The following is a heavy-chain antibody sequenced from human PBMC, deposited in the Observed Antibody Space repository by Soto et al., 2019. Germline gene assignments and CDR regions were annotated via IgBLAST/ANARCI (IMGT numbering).Heavy chain of an antibody. CDR1: GFTFSSYA. CDR3: ARSSVLEWLFPTYFDY. J-gene: IGHJ4*02. V-gene: IGHV3-30-3*01. D-gene: IGHD3-3*01. Sequence: GGSLRLSCAASGFTFSSYAMHWVRQAPGKGLEWVAVISYDGSNKYYADSVKGRFTISRDNSKNTLYLQMNSLRAEDTAVYYCARSSVLEWLFPTYFDYWGQGTLVTVSS. CDR2: ISYDGSNK.